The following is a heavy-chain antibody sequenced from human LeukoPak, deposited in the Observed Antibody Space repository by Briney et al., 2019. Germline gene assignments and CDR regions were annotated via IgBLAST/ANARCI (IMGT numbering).Heavy chain of an antibody. CDR1: GFTFSSYG. V-gene: IGHV3-30*18. CDR2: ISYDGSNK. Sequence: GRSLRLSCAASGFTFSSYGMHRVRQAPGKGLEWVALISYDGSNKYYADSVKGRFTISRDNSKNTLYLQMNSLRAEDTAVYYCAKDHIVVVEAATPDYWGQGTLVTVSS. CDR3: AKDHIVVVEAATPDY. D-gene: IGHD2-15*01. J-gene: IGHJ4*02.